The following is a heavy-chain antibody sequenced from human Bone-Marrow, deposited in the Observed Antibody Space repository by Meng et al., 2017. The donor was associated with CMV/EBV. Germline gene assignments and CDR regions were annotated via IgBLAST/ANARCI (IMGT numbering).Heavy chain of an antibody. J-gene: IGHJ5*02. Sequence: LSCTVSGGSISSSSYYWSWIRQPPGKGLEWIGYIYYSGSTNYNPSLKSRVTISVDTSKNQFSLKLSSVTAADTAVYYCAGHMGEYYDILTGMGGWFDPWGQGTLVTVSS. D-gene: IGHD3-9*01. V-gene: IGHV4-61*01. CDR2: IYYSGST. CDR1: GGSISSSSYY. CDR3: AGHMGEYYDILTGMGGWFDP.